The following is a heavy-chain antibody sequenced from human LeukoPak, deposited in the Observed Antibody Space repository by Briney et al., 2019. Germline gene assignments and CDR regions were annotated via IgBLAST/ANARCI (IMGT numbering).Heavy chain of an antibody. CDR2: INHSGST. CDR1: GGSFSGYY. D-gene: IGHD4-11*01. Sequence: KSSETLSLTCAVYGGSFSGYYWSWIRQPPGKGLEWIGEINHSGSTNYNPSLKSRVTISVDTSKNQFSLELSSVTAADTAVYYCARNSNSTHFDYWGQGTLVTVSS. CDR3: ARNSNSTHFDY. V-gene: IGHV4-34*01. J-gene: IGHJ4*02.